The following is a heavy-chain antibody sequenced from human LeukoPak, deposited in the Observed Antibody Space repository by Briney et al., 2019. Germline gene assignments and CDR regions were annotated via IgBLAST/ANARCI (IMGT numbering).Heavy chain of an antibody. CDR2: IIPMLGIA. J-gene: IGHJ4*02. V-gene: IGHV1-69*04. Sequence: SVRVSCKASGGTFSIYAISWVRQAPGQGLEWVGRIIPMLGIANYAQKFQGRVTITADKSTSTAYMELSSLRSEDTAVYYCATRHAIAVAGNFFDYWGQGTLVTVSS. D-gene: IGHD6-19*01. CDR1: GGTFSIYA. CDR3: ATRHAIAVAGNFFDY.